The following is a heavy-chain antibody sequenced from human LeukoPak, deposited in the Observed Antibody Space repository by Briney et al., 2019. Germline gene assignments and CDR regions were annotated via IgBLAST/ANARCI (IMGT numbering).Heavy chain of an antibody. Sequence: GGSLRLSCAASGFTFITYSMHWVRQAPGKGLEWVSYISSSGSTIYYGDSVKGRFTISRDDAKKSLYLQMNSLRAEDTAVYYCAKDLGYSSSWAPVHWGQGTLVTVSS. CDR3: AKDLGYSSSWAPVH. J-gene: IGHJ4*02. D-gene: IGHD6-13*01. CDR2: ISSSGSTI. V-gene: IGHV3-48*01. CDR1: GFTFITYS.